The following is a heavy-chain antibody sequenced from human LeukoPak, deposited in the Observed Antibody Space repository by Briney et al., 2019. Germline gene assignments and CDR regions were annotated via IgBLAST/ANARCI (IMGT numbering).Heavy chain of an antibody. J-gene: IGHJ4*02. CDR3: ARDYYGSGSYPNPPPGY. V-gene: IGHV3-21*01. CDR2: ISSSSSYI. Sequence: PGGSLRLSCAASGFTFSSYSMNWVRQAPVKGLEWVSSISSSSSYIYYADSVKGRFTISRDNAKNSLYLQMNSLRAEDTAVYYCARDYYGSGSYPNPPPGYWGQGTLVTVSS. CDR1: GFTFSSYS. D-gene: IGHD3-10*01.